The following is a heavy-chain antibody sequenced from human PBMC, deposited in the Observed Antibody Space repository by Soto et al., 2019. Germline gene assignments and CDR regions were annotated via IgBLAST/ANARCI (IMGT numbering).Heavy chain of an antibody. D-gene: IGHD6-19*01. J-gene: IGHJ6*02. V-gene: IGHV5-10-1*01. CDR1: CYSFNSYW. CDR3: ATLAVARTDYYYYGTDV. CDR2: IDPRDSET. Sequence: GESLKISCDGSCYSFNSYWISWVLHMPGKGQEWMGRIDPRDSETSYSPSFQGHVTMSADNSISTAYLQWSSLKASDTAMYYCATLAVARTDYYYYGTDVWGQGTTVTVSS.